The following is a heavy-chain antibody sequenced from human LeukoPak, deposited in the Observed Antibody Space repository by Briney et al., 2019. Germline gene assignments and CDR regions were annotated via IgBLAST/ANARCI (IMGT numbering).Heavy chain of an antibody. D-gene: IGHD3-10*01. J-gene: IGHJ6*02. CDR1: GFTFSDFY. Sequence: GGSLRLSCAASGFTFSDFYMTWVRQAPGKRLEWLSYISIGGCYTLDADSVKGPFTVSRADAQNSLYLEMNSLGAEDPAVYYCARDRAGSGPYYNNPHGLDVWGQGTTVSVSS. CDR2: ISIGGCYT. CDR3: ARDRAGSGPYYNNPHGLDV. V-gene: IGHV3-11*01.